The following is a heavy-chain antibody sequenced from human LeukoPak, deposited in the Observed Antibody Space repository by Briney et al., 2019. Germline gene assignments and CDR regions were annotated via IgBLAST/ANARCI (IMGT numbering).Heavy chain of an antibody. CDR2: INPNSGGT. Sequence: ASVKVSCKASGYTFTSYGISWVRQAPGQGLEWMGWINPNSGGTNYAQKFQGRVTMTRDTSISTAYMELSRLRSDDTAVYYCARDYNDFWSGYYGEAFDYWGQGTLVTVSS. V-gene: IGHV1-2*02. J-gene: IGHJ4*02. D-gene: IGHD3-3*01. CDR1: GYTFTSYG. CDR3: ARDYNDFWSGYYGEAFDY.